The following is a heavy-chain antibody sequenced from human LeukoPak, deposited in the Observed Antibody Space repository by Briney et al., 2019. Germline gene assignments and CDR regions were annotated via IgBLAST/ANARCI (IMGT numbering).Heavy chain of an antibody. J-gene: IGHJ6*03. Sequence: SVKVSCKASGGTFSSYAISWVRQAPGQGLEWMGRITPIFGTANYAQKFQGRVTITTDESTSTAYMELSSLRSEDTAVYYCARAMVRGVISYYYYYMDVWGKGTTVTVSS. CDR2: ITPIFGTA. V-gene: IGHV1-69*05. CDR1: GGTFSSYA. D-gene: IGHD3-10*01. CDR3: ARAMVRGVISYYYYYMDV.